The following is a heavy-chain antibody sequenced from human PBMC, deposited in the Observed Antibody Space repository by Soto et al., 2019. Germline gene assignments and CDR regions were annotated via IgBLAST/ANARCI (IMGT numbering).Heavy chain of an antibody. CDR2: INHSGST. CDR3: ARGPRGRITIFGVALDYYYYGMDV. Sequence: SETLSLTCAVYGGSFSGYYWSWIRQPPGKGLEWIGEINHSGSTNYNPSLKSRVTISVDTSKDQFSLKLSSVTAADTAVYYCARGPRGRITIFGVALDYYYYGMDVWGQGTTVTVSS. J-gene: IGHJ6*02. D-gene: IGHD3-3*01. CDR1: GGSFSGYY. V-gene: IGHV4-34*01.